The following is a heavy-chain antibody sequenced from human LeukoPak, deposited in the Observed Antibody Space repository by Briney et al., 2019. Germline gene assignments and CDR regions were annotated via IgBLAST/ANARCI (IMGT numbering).Heavy chain of an antibody. CDR1: GGSISSSSYY. J-gene: IGHJ3*02. CDR2: IYYSGST. D-gene: IGHD2-2*01. CDR3: ARHELVVPAAMVGGAFDI. Sequence: PSETLSLTCTVSGGSISSSSYYWGWIRQPPGKGLEWIGSIYYSGSTYYNPSLKSRVTISVDTSKNQFSLKLSSVTAADTAVYYCARHELVVPAAMVGGAFDIWGQGTMVTVSS. V-gene: IGHV4-39*01.